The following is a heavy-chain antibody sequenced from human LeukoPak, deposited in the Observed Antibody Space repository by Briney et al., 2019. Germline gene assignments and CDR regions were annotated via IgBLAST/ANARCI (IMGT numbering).Heavy chain of an antibody. V-gene: IGHV3-7*01. J-gene: IGHJ6*03. CDR2: IKQDGSEK. CDR1: AFSFSNYN. D-gene: IGHD3-3*01. CDR3: ARVSGNDFWSGYLYYYYMDV. Sequence: GGSLRLSCAASAFSFSNYNMNWVRQAPGKGLEWVANIKQDGSEKYYVDSVKGRFTISRDNAKNSLYLQMNSLRAEDTAVYYCARVSGNDFWSGYLYYYYMDVWGKGTTVTVSS.